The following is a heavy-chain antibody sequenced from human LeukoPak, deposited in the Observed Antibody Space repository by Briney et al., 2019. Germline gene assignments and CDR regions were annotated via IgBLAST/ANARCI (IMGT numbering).Heavy chain of an antibody. CDR1: GFTFSSYS. CDR2: ISSSSSTI. CDR3: ARVDERAAEREHFDY. V-gene: IGHV3-48*01. Sequence: GGSLRLSCAASGFTFSSYSMNWVRQAPGKGLEWVSYISSSSSTIYYADSAKGRFTISRDNSKNTLYLQMNSLRAEDTAVYYCARVDERAAEREHFDYWGQGTLVTVSS. J-gene: IGHJ4*02. D-gene: IGHD2-15*01.